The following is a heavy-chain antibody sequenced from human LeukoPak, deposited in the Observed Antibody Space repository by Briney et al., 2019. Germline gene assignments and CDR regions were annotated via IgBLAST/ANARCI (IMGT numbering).Heavy chain of an antibody. J-gene: IGHJ4*02. CDR1: GFTFSSYA. Sequence: PGGSLRLSCAASGFTFSSYAMSWVRQAPGKGLEWVSAISNSGGSTYYADSVKGRFTISRDNSKNTLYLQINSLRAEDTAVYYCAKITTVVSPTTHFDYWGQGTLVTVSS. D-gene: IGHD4-23*01. V-gene: IGHV3-23*01. CDR3: AKITTVVSPTTHFDY. CDR2: ISNSGGST.